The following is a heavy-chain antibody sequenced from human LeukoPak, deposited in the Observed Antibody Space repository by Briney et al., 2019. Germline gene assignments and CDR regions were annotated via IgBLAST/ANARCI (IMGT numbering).Heavy chain of an antibody. Sequence: GGSLRLSCAASGFTIKNYEMNWVRQAPGKGLEWVSYISSSGSPIYYADSVKGRFTISRDNAKNSLYLQMNSLRAEDTAVYYCARGPSVGSGWSPDYWGQGALVTVSS. CDR1: GFTIKNYE. J-gene: IGHJ4*02. CDR2: ISSSGSPI. V-gene: IGHV3-48*03. CDR3: ARGPSVGSGWSPDY. D-gene: IGHD6-19*01.